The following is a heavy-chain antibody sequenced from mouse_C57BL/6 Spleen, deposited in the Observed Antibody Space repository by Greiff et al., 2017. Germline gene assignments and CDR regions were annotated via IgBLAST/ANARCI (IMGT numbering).Heavy chain of an antibody. CDR1: GYTFTDYD. J-gene: IGHJ4*01. CDR3: TRRILYNDMDY. CDR2: FDPDNGVT. V-gene: IGHV1-15*01. Sequence: QVQLQQSGAELVRPGASVTMSCKASGYTFTDYDMHWVKQTHVHSLEWIGAFDPDNGVTAYNQKFKGKAILTADKSSTTAYMELRRLPSEDSAVYYCTRRILYNDMDYWGQGTSVTVSS. D-gene: IGHD1-3*01.